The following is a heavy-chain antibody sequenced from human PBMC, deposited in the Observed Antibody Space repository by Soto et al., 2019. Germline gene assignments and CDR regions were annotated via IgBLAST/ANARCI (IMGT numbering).Heavy chain of an antibody. Sequence: SETLSLTCTVSGDSISSYYLSWMRQTPGKGLEWIGYIYYSGSTNYNPSLMSRVTISADTSKNQLSLKLSSVTAADTAVYYCARGRAYSAYVYFFDHWGQGTLVTVSS. CDR3: ARGRAYSAYVYFFDH. D-gene: IGHD3-10*02. CDR2: IYYSGST. CDR1: GDSISSYY. V-gene: IGHV4-59*01. J-gene: IGHJ4*02.